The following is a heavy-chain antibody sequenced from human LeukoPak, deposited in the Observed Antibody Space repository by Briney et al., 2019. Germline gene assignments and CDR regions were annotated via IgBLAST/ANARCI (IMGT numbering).Heavy chain of an antibody. CDR3: GSSSSTCCDY. J-gene: IGHJ4*02. CDR2: ISGDGSTT. D-gene: IGHD2-2*01. V-gene: IGHV3-74*01. CDR1: GITFSANW. Sequence: SGGSLRLSCAASGITFSANWMHWVRQAPGKGLVWVSRISGDGSTTNYADSVKGRFTISRDNAKNTLYLQMNSLRAEDTAVYYCGSSSSTCCDYWGQGALVTVSS.